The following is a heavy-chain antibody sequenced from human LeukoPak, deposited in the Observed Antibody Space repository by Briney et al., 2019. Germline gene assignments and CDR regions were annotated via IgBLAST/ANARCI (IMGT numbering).Heavy chain of an antibody. V-gene: IGHV3-23*01. Sequence: GGSLRPSCAASGFNFSNFAMSWVRQAPGKGLEWVSAISGSGGSTYYADSVKGRFTISRDNSKNTLYLQMNSLRAEDTAVYYCAKGYYYDSTDYFDYWGQGTLVTVSS. J-gene: IGHJ4*02. D-gene: IGHD3-22*01. CDR2: ISGSGGST. CDR1: GFNFSNFA. CDR3: AKGYYYDSTDYFDY.